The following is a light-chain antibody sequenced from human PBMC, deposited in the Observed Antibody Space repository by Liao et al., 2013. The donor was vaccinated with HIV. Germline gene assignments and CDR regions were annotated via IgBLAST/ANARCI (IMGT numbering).Light chain of an antibody. J-gene: IGLJ3*02. CDR3: QVWDSTSDHPEV. CDR1: NIGNKG. CDR2: YDT. V-gene: IGLV3-21*01. Sequence: SYVVTQPPSVSVAPGKTARITCGGNNIGNKGIHWYQQKPGQAPVLVIYYDTDRPSGIPERFSGSNSGNTATLTISRVEAGDEADYYCQVWDSTSDHPEVFGGGTKLTVL.